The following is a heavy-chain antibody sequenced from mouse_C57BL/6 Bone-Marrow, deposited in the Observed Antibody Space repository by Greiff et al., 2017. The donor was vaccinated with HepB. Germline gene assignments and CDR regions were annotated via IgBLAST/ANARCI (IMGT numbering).Heavy chain of an antibody. CDR2: ISYDGSN. Sequence: EVQLQESGPGLVKPSQSLSLTCSVTGYSITSGYYWNWIRQFPGNKLEWMGYISYDGSNNYNPSLKNRISITRDTSKNQFCLKLNSVTTEDTATYYCAKSGGFAYWGQGTLVTVSA. CDR3: AKSGGFAY. J-gene: IGHJ3*01. V-gene: IGHV3-6*01. CDR1: GYSITSGYY. D-gene: IGHD1-3*01.